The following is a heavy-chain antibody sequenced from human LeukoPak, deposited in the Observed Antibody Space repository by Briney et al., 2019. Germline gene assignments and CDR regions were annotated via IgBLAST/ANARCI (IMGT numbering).Heavy chain of an antibody. CDR1: GGSISSYY. Sequence: SETLSLTCTVSGGSISSYYWSWIRQPPGKGLEWIGYIYYSGSTNYNPSLKSRVTMSVDTSKNQFSLKLSSVTAADTAVYYCARDKSPYYYGSGSYYFNWYFDLWGRGTLVTVSS. D-gene: IGHD3-10*01. CDR3: ARDKSPYYYGSGSYYFNWYFDL. V-gene: IGHV4-59*12. CDR2: IYYSGST. J-gene: IGHJ2*01.